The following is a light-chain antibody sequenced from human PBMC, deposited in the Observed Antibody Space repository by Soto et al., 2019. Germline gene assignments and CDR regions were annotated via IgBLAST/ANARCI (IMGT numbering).Light chain of an antibody. CDR1: SSDIGSYDR. CDR2: DVS. J-gene: IGLJ1*01. CDR3: SSFTTSDTYV. Sequence: QSVLTQPPSVSGSPGQSVAISCTGASSDIGSYDRVSWYHQPPGTAPKLIIYDVSNRPSGVPDRFSGAKSGNTASLTISGLQAGDEADYYCSSFTTSDTYVFGTGTKLTVL. V-gene: IGLV2-18*02.